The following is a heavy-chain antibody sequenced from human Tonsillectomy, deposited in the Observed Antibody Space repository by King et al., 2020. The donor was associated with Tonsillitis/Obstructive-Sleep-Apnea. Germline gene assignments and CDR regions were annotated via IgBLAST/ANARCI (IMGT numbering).Heavy chain of an antibody. V-gene: IGHV3-7*01. CDR3: ARDHIFDY. J-gene: IGHJ4*02. Sequence: VQQVESGGGLVQPGGSLRLSCAASGFTFRSYWMSWVRQAPGKGLEWVATIKHDGSEKNYVDSVKGRLTISRDNARNSLYLQMNSLRAEDTAVYYCARDHIFDYWGPGTRVIVSS. CDR2: IKHDGSEK. CDR1: GFTFRSYW.